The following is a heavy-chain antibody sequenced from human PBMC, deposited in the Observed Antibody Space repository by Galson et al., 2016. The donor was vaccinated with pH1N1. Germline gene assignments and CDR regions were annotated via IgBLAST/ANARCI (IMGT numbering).Heavy chain of an antibody. Sequence: QSGAEVKKPGESLKISCEGFGYSLTNYWIVWVRQMPGKGLEWMGIIYLSDSHTTYSPSFRGQVTISADKSISTAYLERSSLKASDTATYYCSSTRPEFRYFDWQKPHSFDHWGQGTPVTVSS. J-gene: IGHJ4*02. D-gene: IGHD3-9*01. CDR1: GYSLTNYW. CDR3: SSTRPEFRYFDWQKPHSFDH. V-gene: IGHV5-51*01. CDR2: IYLSDSHT.